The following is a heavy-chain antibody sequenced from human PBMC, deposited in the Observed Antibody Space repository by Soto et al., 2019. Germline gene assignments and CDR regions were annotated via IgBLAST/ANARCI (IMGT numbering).Heavy chain of an antibody. CDR1: GNTFTYVY. Sequence: ASVKVSCKGSGNTFTYVYLHWVRQAPGQALEWMGWITPFNGNTKYAQKFQDRVTFTGDTSLNTAYMELSSLRSDDTAMFYCAIVLYHASGYFLYWRQGPRGTGSS. J-gene: IGHJ4*02. D-gene: IGHD3-22*01. CDR3: AIVLYHASGYFLY. V-gene: IGHV1-45*02. CDR2: ITPFNGNT.